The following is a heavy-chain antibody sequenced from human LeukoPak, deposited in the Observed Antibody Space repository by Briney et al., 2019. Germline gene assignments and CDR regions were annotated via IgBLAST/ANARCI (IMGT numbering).Heavy chain of an antibody. CDR2: ISYDGSNK. Sequence: GGSLRLSCAASGFTFSSYGMHWVCQAPGKGLEWVAVISYDGSNKYYADSVKGRFTISRDNSKNTLYLQMNSLRAEDTAVYYCAKLSHGLDYWGQGTLVTVSS. V-gene: IGHV3-30*18. CDR1: GFTFSSYG. CDR3: AKLSHGLDY. J-gene: IGHJ4*02.